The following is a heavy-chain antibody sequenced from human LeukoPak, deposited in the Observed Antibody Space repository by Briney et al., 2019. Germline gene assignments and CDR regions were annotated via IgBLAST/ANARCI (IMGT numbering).Heavy chain of an antibody. V-gene: IGHV4-59*01. CDR1: GGSISSYY. CDR3: ARRGGSSSWIDYYYMDV. D-gene: IGHD6-13*01. J-gene: IGHJ6*03. Sequence: SETLSLTCTVSGGSISSYYWSWIRQPPGNGLEWIGYIYYTGSTNYNPSLKSRVTISVDTSKNQFSLKLSSVTAADTAVYYCARRGGSSSWIDYYYMDVWGKGTTVTVSS. CDR2: IYYTGST.